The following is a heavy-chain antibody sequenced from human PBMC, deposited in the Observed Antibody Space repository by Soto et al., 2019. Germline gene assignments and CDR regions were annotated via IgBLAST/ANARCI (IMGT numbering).Heavy chain of an antibody. Sequence: QINLKESGPTLVEPTQTLTLTCTLSGFSLITTGSGVAWIRQPPGKALEWLALIYWDDDKRYSPSLKSRLTITNDTSKNQVVLTMTNMDPVDTGTHFCVRLMTALTTFGMDVWGQGTAVTVSS. D-gene: IGHD4-17*01. J-gene: IGHJ6*02. CDR1: GFSLITTGSG. CDR3: VRLMTALTTFGMDV. CDR2: IYWDDDK. V-gene: IGHV2-5*04.